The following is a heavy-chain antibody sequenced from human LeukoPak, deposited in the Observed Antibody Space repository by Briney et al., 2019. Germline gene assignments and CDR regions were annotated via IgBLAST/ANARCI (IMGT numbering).Heavy chain of an antibody. D-gene: IGHD3-10*01. V-gene: IGHV1-69*01. CDR2: IIPIFGTA. CDR3: ASSAGITMVRGAYYYYGMDV. Sequence: ASVKVPCKASGGTFSSYAISWVRQAPGQGLEWMGGIIPIFGTANYAQKFQGRVTITADESTSTAYMELSSLRSEDTAVYYCASSAGITMVRGAYYYYGMDVWGKGTTVTVSS. CDR1: GGTFSSYA. J-gene: IGHJ6*04.